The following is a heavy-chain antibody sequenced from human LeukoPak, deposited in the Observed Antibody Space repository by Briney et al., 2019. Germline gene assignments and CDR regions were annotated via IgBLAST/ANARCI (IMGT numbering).Heavy chain of an antibody. V-gene: IGHV3-23*01. CDR2: ISGNGGST. Sequence: GGSLRLSCAASGFTFSSYAMSWVRQAPGKGLEWVSAISGNGGSTYYADSVKGRFTISRDNSKNTLYLQMNSLRAEDTAVYYCAKRGDSGYDRFFDYWGQGTLVTVSS. D-gene: IGHD5-12*01. CDR3: AKRGDSGYDRFFDY. J-gene: IGHJ4*02. CDR1: GFTFSSYA.